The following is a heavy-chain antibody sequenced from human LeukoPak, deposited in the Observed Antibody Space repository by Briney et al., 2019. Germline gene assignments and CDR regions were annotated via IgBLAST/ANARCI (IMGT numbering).Heavy chain of an antibody. J-gene: IGHJ4*02. CDR1: GGSISSSIYY. Sequence: PSETLSLTCTVSGGSISSSIYYWGWIRQPPGKGLEWIGSMSYSGSTYYNPSLKSRVTISVDTSKNQFSLKLSSVTAADTAVYSCARDKTRGLGYSYSKSGNYFDYWGQGTLVTVSS. CDR3: ARDKTRGLGYSYSKSGNYFDY. D-gene: IGHD5-18*01. V-gene: IGHV4-39*02. CDR2: MSYSGST.